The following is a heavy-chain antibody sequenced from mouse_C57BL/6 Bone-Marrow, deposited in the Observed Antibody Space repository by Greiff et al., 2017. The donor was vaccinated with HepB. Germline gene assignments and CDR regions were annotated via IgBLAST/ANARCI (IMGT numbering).Heavy chain of an antibody. V-gene: IGHV14-4*01. CDR3: TSMITDYFDY. CDR2: IDPENGDT. CDR1: GFNIKDDY. D-gene: IGHD2-4*01. Sequence: EVQLVESGAELVRPGASVKLSCTASGFNIKDDYMHWVKQRPEQGLEWIGWIDPENGDTEYASKFQGKATITADTSSNTAYLQLSSLTSEDTAVYYCTSMITDYFDYWGQGTTLTVSS. J-gene: IGHJ2*01.